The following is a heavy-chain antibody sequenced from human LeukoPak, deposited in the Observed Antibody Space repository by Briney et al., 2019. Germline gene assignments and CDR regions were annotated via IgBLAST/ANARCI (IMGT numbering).Heavy chain of an antibody. CDR3: THPIVVVPAASYYYYGMDV. CDR2: ISSTSSTM. D-gene: IGHD2-2*01. Sequence: PGGSLRLSCAASGFTFSSYNLNWVRQAPGKGLEWVSYISSTSSTMYYADSVRGRFTISRDNAKNSLYLQMNSLRAEDTAVYYCTHPIVVVPAASYYYYGMDVWGQGTTVTVSS. CDR1: GFTFSSYN. V-gene: IGHV3-48*01. J-gene: IGHJ6*02.